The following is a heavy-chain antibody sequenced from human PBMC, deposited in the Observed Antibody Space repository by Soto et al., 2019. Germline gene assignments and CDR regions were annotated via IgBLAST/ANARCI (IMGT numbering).Heavy chain of an antibody. D-gene: IGHD4-17*01. CDR3: AGWNPDPLYGDYVSDY. CDR1: GYTFTGYY. Sequence: GASVKVSCKASGYTFTGYYMHWVRQAPGQGLEWMGWINPNSGGTNYAQKFQGRVTMTRDTSISTAYMELSRLRSDDTAVYYCAGWNPDPLYGDYVSDYWGQGTLVTVS. V-gene: IGHV1-2*02. CDR2: INPNSGGT. J-gene: IGHJ4*02.